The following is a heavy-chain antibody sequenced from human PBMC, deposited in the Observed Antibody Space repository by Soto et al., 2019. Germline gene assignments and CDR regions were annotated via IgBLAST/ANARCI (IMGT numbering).Heavy chain of an antibody. CDR1: GGSISSYY. Sequence: SETLSLTCTVSGGSISSYYWSWIRQPPGKGLEWIGYIYYSGSTNYNPSLKSRVTISVDTSKNQFSLKLSSVTAADTAVYYCARLTPEVGATTPYYFDYWGQGTLVTVSS. CDR2: IYYSGST. D-gene: IGHD1-26*01. V-gene: IGHV4-59*08. J-gene: IGHJ4*02. CDR3: ARLTPEVGATTPYYFDY.